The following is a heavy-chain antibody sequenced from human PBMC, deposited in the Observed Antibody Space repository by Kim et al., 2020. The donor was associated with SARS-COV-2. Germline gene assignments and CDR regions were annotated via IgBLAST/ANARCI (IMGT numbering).Heavy chain of an antibody. CDR1: GGSISSSSYY. D-gene: IGHD3-10*01. V-gene: IGHV4-39*07. CDR3: ARGSITMVRGATYYYY. J-gene: IGHJ6*01. Sequence: SETLSLTCTVSGGSISSSSYYWGWIRQPPGKGLEWIGSIYYSGSTYYNPSLKSRVTISVDTSKNQFSLKLSSVTAADTAVYYCARGSITMVRGATYYYY. CDR2: IYYSGST.